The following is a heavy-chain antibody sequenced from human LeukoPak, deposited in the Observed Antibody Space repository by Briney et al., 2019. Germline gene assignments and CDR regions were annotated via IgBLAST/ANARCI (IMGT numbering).Heavy chain of an antibody. Sequence: ASVKVSCKASGYTFTRYDINWVRQATGQGLEWMGWMNPKSGNTGHAQKFQGRVTITRNTSISTAYMELSSLRSEDTAVYYCARASSSSSRSLNWFDPWGQGTLVTVSS. CDR1: GYTFTRYD. V-gene: IGHV1-8*03. CDR2: MNPKSGNT. J-gene: IGHJ5*02. CDR3: ARASSSSSRSLNWFDP. D-gene: IGHD6-6*01.